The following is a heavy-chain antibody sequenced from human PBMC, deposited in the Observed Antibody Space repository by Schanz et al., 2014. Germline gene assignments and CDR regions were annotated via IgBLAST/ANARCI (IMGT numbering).Heavy chain of an antibody. CDR1: GFTFFGSFA. CDR3: ARDTAQSCIGPSCFEYFQH. CDR2: MSWNAGSL. V-gene: IGHV3-9*01. Sequence: EVRLVESGGGLVKPGGSLRLSCVASGFTFFGSFAMSWVRQAPGKGLEWVSGMSWNAGSLGYGDSVKGRFTISRDNAKNSLYLQMNSLRAEDTALYYCARDTAQSCIGPSCFEYFQHWGQGALXTVSS. J-gene: IGHJ1*01. D-gene: IGHD2-2*01.